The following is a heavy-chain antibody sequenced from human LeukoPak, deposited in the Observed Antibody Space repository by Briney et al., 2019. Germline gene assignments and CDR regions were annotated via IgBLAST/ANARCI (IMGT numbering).Heavy chain of an antibody. CDR1: GFTFSSYG. CDR2: IWYDGSNK. V-gene: IGHV3-33*06. CDR3: AKGDLYCSGGSCYHPFYFDY. D-gene: IGHD2-15*01. Sequence: PGGSLILSCAASGFTFSSYGMHWVRQAPGKGLEWVAVIWYDGSNKYYADSVKGRFTISRDNSKNTLYLQMNSLRAEDTAVYYCAKGDLYCSGGSCYHPFYFDYWGQGTLVTVSS. J-gene: IGHJ4*02.